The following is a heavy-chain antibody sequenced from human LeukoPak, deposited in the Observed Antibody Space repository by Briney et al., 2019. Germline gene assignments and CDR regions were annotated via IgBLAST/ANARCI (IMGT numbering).Heavy chain of an antibody. CDR3: ARGGGLDV. CDR2: INHNGNVN. CDR1: GFTFSSYW. Sequence: GGSLRLPCAASGFTFSSYWMNWARQAPGKELEWVASINHNGNVNYYVDSVKGRFTISRDSAKNSLYLQMSNLRAEDTAVYFCARGGGLDVWGQGATVTVSS. V-gene: IGHV3-7*03. D-gene: IGHD3-16*01. J-gene: IGHJ6*02.